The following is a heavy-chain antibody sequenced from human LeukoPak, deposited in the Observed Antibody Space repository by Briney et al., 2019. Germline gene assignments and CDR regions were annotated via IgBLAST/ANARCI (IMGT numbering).Heavy chain of an antibody. D-gene: IGHD4-17*01. CDR2: IYYRGNT. J-gene: IGHJ5*02. Sequence: SETLSLTCDVSGGSISSSGYYWGWIRQPPGKGLEWIGSIYYRGNTYYNPSLKSRVTISVDTSKSQFPLRLSSVIAADTAVYYCASSPDDFGDYATGNWFDPWGQGTLVTVSS. CDR3: ASSPDDFGDYATGNWFDP. CDR1: GGSISSSGYY. V-gene: IGHV4-39*01.